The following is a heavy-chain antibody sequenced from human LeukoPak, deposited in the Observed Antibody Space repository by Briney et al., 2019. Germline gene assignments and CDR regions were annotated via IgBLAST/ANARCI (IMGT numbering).Heavy chain of an antibody. V-gene: IGHV3-23*01. CDR2: ITDSGGCT. J-gene: IGHJ4*02. CDR3: AKAARWNYFDY. Sequence: PGGSLRLSCSASGFTFSSSATSWVRQAPGKGLEWVSVITDSGGCTYYADSVKGRFTISRDNSKNTLYLQMNSLRAEDTAVYYCAKAARWNYFDYWGPGTLVTVSS. D-gene: IGHD4-23*01. CDR1: GFTFSSSA.